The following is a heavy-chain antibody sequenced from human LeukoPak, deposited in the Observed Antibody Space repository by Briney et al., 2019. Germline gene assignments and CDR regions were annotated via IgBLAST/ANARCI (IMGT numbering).Heavy chain of an antibody. Sequence: SGGSLRLSCAASGFTFSSYSMNWVRQAPGKGLEWVSSISSSSSYIYYADSVKGRFTISRDNAKNSLYLQMNSLKTEDTAVYYCTRAFGPQDIVVVPAAPFDYWGQGTLVTVSS. CDR3: TRAFGPQDIVVVPAAPFDY. V-gene: IGHV3-21*03. CDR1: GFTFSSYS. CDR2: ISSSSSYI. D-gene: IGHD2-2*01. J-gene: IGHJ4*02.